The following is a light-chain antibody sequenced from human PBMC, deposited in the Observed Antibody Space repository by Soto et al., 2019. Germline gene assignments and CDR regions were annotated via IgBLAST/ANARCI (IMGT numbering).Light chain of an antibody. V-gene: IGKV3-15*01. CDR3: HQYHNWPMT. CDR2: GPS. CDR1: QSVNSN. Sequence: EVVMTQSPATLSVSPGERATVSCRTSQSVNSNLAWYQQKPAQVPRLLIYGPSTRAIGIPDRFSGSGSGTEFTLTISSLQSEDFAVYYCHQYHNWPMTFGQGTRLEIK. J-gene: IGKJ5*01.